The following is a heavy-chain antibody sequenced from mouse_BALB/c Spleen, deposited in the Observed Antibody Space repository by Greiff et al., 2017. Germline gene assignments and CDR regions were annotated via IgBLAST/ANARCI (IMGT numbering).Heavy chain of an antibody. V-gene: IGHV3-6*02. J-gene: IGHJ4*01. D-gene: IGHD2-10*02. CDR1: GYSITSGYY. CDR3: ARDVYGNYGAMDY. Sequence: ESGPGLVKPSQSLSLTCSVTGYSITSGYYWNWIRQFPGNKLEWMGYISYDGSNNYNPSLKNRISITRDTSKNQFFLKLNSVTTEDTATYYCARDVYGNYGAMDYWGQGTSVTVSS. CDR2: ISYDGSN.